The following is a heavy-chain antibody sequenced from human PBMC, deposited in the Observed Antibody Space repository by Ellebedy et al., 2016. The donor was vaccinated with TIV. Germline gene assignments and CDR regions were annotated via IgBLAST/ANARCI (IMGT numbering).Heavy chain of an antibody. V-gene: IGHV3-23*01. CDR3: AKGIQLWPLGPDY. CDR1: GFTFSNYA. CDR2: ISGSGYNT. D-gene: IGHD5-18*01. J-gene: IGHJ4*02. Sequence: GESLKISCAASGFTFSNYAMSWVRQAPGKGLEWVSAISGSGYNTYYADSVKGRFTISRDNSKNTLYLQMNSLRAEDTAVYYCAKGIQLWPLGPDYWGQGTLVTVSS.